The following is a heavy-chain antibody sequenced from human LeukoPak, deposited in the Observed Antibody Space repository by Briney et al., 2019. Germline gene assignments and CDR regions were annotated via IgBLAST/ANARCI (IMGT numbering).Heavy chain of an antibody. CDR1: GFTFSSYW. J-gene: IGHJ5*02. V-gene: IGHV3-74*01. CDR2: IKSDGSTT. CDR3: TRRVSTTRWFDP. D-gene: IGHD2-15*01. Sequence: PGGSLRLSCAASGFTFSSYWMRWVRQAPGKGLVWVSRIKSDGSTTNYADSVKARFTISRDNAENTLYLQMNSLRVEDTAVYYCTRRVSTTRWFDPWGQGTLVTVSS.